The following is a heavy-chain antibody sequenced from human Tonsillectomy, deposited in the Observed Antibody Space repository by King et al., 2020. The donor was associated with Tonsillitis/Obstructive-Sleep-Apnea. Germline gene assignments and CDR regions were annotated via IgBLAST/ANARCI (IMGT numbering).Heavy chain of an antibody. Sequence: VTLKESGPVLVKPPETLTLTCTVSGFSLSNARMGVSWIRQPPGKALEWLAHIFSNDEKSYSTSLKSRLTISKDTSKSQVVLTMTNMDPVDTATYYCARTNIAAAGTNYFDYWGQGTLVTVSS. J-gene: IGHJ4*02. D-gene: IGHD6-13*01. V-gene: IGHV2-26*01. CDR1: GFSLSNARMG. CDR3: ARTNIAAAGTNYFDY. CDR2: IFSNDEK.